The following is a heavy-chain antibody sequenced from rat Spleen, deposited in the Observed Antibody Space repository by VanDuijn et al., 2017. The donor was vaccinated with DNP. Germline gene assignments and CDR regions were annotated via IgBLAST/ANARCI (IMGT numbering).Heavy chain of an antibody. Sequence: EVQLVESGGGLVQPGRSLKLSCAASGFTFSSYDMAWVRQAPTKGLEWVASISPSGGSTYYRDSVKGRFTVSRDNAKSSLYLQMDSLRSEDTATYYCARHSDPGIRAMDAWGQGTSVTVSS. CDR2: ISPSGGST. J-gene: IGHJ4*01. D-gene: IGHD1-4*01. CDR3: ARHSDPGIRAMDA. CDR1: GFTFSSYD. V-gene: IGHV5-25*01.